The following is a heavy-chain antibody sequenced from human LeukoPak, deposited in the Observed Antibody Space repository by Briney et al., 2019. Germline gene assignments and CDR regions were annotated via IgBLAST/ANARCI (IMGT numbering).Heavy chain of an antibody. D-gene: IGHD5-24*01. CDR1: GGSFSGYY. J-gene: IGHJ4*02. Sequence: SETLSLTCAVYGGSFSGYYWTWIRQPPGKELDWIGEINDSGSTSYNPSLKSRVTMSVDTSENQFSLKLSSVTAADTAVYYCARYRGGGYNYLDYWGQGTLVTVSS. CDR2: INDSGST. CDR3: ARYRGGGYNYLDY. V-gene: IGHV4-34*01.